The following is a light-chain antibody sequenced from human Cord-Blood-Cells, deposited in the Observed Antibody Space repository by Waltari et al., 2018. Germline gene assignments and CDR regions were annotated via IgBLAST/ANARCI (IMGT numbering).Light chain of an antibody. CDR1: SSNIGSNY. V-gene: IGLV1-47*01. Sequence: QSVLTQPPSASGTPGQRVTISCSGSSSNIGSNYVYWYQQPPGTAPKPLIYRNNQRPSGVPDRFSGSKSGTSASLAISGLRSEDEADYYCAAWDDSLSGLFGGGTKPTVL. J-gene: IGLJ3*02. CDR3: AAWDDSLSGL. CDR2: RNN.